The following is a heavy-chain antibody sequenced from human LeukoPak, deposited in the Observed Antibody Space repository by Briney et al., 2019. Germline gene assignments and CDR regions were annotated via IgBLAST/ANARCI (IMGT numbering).Heavy chain of an antibody. V-gene: IGHV1-18*01. J-gene: IGHJ3*02. CDR1: GYTFTRYG. D-gene: IGHD3-10*01. CDR3: ARSDGYGLVGI. Sequence: ASVKVSCKASGYTFTRYGMSWVRQAPGQGLEWMGWISGSNGNTNYAQKLQGRVTMTTDTSTGTAYMELRSLRSDDTAVYYCARSDGYGLVGIWGQGTMVTVSS. CDR2: ISGSNGNT.